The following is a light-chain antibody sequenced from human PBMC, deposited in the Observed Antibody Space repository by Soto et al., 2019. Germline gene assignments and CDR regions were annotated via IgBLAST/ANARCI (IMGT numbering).Light chain of an antibody. CDR3: CSYYSSSTAV. CDR1: SSDIGGYNY. Sequence: QSVLTQPASVSGSPGQSITISCTGTSSDIGGYNYVSWYQQHPGKAPKLMIYDDSNRPSGVSNRFSGSKSGNTASLTISGLQAEDEADYYCCSYYSSSTAVFGGGTKLTVL. J-gene: IGLJ3*02. CDR2: DDS. V-gene: IGLV2-14*01.